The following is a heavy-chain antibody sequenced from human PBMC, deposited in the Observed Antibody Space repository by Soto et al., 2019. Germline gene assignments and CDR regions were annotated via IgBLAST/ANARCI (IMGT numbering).Heavy chain of an antibody. CDR1: GFSLSTSGVG. V-gene: IGHV2-5*02. CDR2: IYWDDDK. Sequence: QITLKESGPTLVKPTQTLTLTCTFSGFSLSTSGVGVGWIRQPPGKALEWLALIYWDDDKRYSPSLKSRLTIPKDTSKNQVVLTMTNMDPVDTATYYCAHSLYDFWSGFYFDYWGQGTLVTVSS. CDR3: AHSLYDFWSGFYFDY. D-gene: IGHD3-3*01. J-gene: IGHJ4*02.